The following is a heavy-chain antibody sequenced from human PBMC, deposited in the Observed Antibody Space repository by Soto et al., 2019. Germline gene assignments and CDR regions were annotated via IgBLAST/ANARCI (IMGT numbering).Heavy chain of an antibody. CDR3: ARDILSGGAYPDS. CDR2: ISSGSSYI. D-gene: IGHD3-10*01. Sequence: GGSLRLSCAASGFTFSTYTMNWVRQAPGKGLEWISSISSGSSYIYYAGSVKGRFTISRDNAKNSLFLQMHSLRAADTAAYYWARDILSGGAYPDSCGQGTKVTVSS. J-gene: IGHJ5*01. V-gene: IGHV3-21*01. CDR1: GFTFSTYT.